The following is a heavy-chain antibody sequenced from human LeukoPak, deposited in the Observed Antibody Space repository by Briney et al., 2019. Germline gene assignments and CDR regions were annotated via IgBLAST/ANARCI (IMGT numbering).Heavy chain of an antibody. CDR1: GFTFNSYW. J-gene: IGHJ4*02. CDR3: ARNSGANVYTYSFQY. D-gene: IGHD1-26*01. V-gene: IGHV3-74*01. CDR2: INPDGSWT. Sequence: GGSLRLSCAASGFTFNSYWMVWFRQAPGKGLVWVSCINPDGSWTLHADSVKGRFAISRDYARNTLYLQMNSLRVEDTAFYYCARNSGANVYTYSFQYWGRGTLVTVSS.